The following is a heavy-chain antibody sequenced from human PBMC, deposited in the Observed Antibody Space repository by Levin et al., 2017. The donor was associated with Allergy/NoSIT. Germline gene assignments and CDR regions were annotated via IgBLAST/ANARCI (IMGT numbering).Heavy chain of an antibody. J-gene: IGHJ4*02. CDR3: ATDSGSSPFDY. V-gene: IGHV3-33*01. D-gene: IGHD1-26*01. Sequence: LSLTCAASGFTFSSYGMHWVRQAPGKGLEWVAVIWADGSVQKYADSAKGRFTISKDNSKNTLYLQMNSLRAEDTAVYYCATDSGSSPFDYWGQGTLVTVSS. CDR1: GFTFSSYG. CDR2: IWADGSVQ.